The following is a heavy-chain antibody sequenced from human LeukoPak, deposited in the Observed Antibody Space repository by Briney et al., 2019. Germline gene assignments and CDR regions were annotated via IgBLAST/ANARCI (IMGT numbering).Heavy chain of an antibody. V-gene: IGHV3-23*01. D-gene: IGHD5-12*01. CDR1: GFTFSSFT. CDR2: ISDGSRDT. J-gene: IGHJ4*02. CDR3: TTRLRNHFDY. Sequence: GGYLRLSCATSGFTFSSFTMNWVRQAPGKGLEWVSTISDGSRDTHYAGSVKGRFTISRDDSQNIVYLQMDSLRAEDTALYYCTTRLRNHFDYWGPGNQVTVSS.